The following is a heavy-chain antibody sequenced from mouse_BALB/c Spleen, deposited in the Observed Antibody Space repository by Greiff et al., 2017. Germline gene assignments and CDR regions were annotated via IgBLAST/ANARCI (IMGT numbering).Heavy chain of an antibody. CDR2: INSNGGST. D-gene: IGHD2-5*01. CDR1: GFTFSSYG. V-gene: IGHV5-6-3*01. J-gene: IGHJ1*01. Sequence: EVMLVESGGGLVQPGGSLKLSCAASGFTFSSYGLSWVRQTPDKRLELVATINSNGGSTYYPDSVKGRFTISRDNAKNTLYLQMSSLKSEDTAKYYSAREFSYSNYVYWYFEVWGAGTTVTVAS. CDR3: AREFSYSNYVYWYFEV.